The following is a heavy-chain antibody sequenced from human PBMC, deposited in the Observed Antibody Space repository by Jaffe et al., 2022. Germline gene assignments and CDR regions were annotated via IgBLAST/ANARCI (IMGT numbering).Heavy chain of an antibody. Sequence: QVQLVQSGAEVKKPGASVKVSCKASGYTFTGYYMHWVRQAPGQGLEWMGRINPNSGGTNYAQKFQGRVTMTRDTSISTAYMELSRLRSDDTAVYYCARESLRLGQIVVVVAPPEGGFDIWGQGTMVTVSS. CDR3: ARESLRLGQIVVVVAPPEGGFDI. J-gene: IGHJ3*02. CDR1: GYTFTGYY. CDR2: INPNSGGT. D-gene: IGHD2-15*01. V-gene: IGHV1-2*06.